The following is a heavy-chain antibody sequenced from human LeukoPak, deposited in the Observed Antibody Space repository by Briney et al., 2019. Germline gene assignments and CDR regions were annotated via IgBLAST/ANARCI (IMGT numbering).Heavy chain of an antibody. J-gene: IGHJ4*02. CDR1: GVSIRSSYYY. Sequence: SETLSLTCTVSGVSIRSSYYYWSWIRQPPGKGLEWIGEINHSGSTNYNPSLKSRVTISVDTSKNQFSLKLSSVTAADTAVYYCARKPATYSGSLRSYYFDYWGQGTLVTVSS. CDR3: ARKPATYSGSLRSYYFDY. V-gene: IGHV4-39*07. CDR2: INHSGST. D-gene: IGHD1-26*01.